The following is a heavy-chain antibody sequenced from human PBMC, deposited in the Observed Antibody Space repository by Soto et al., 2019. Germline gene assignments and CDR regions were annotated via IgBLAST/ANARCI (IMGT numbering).Heavy chain of an antibody. D-gene: IGHD3-10*01. Sequence: PXESLKMFFAASGYSFTSYWVGWVREMRGKGLEWMGIIYPGDSDTRYSPSFRGQVTISADKSISTAYLQWSSLKASDTAMYYCARPRMVRGVIYGMDVWGQGTTVTVSS. CDR2: IYPGDSDT. V-gene: IGHV5-51*01. CDR3: ARPRMVRGVIYGMDV. CDR1: GYSFTSYW. J-gene: IGHJ6*02.